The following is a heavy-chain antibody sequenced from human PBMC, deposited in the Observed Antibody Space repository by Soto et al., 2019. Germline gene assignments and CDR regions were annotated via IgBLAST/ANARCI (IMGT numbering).Heavy chain of an antibody. CDR2: ISYDGSNK. CDR3: ARDVESGSSQYYYYYGMDV. CDR1: GFTFSSYA. Sequence: GGSLRLSCAASGFTFSSYAMHWVRQAPGKGLEWVAVISYDGSNKYYADSVKGRFTISRDNSKNTLYLQMNSLRAEDMAVYYCARDVESGSSQYYYYYGMDVWGQGTTVTVSS. V-gene: IGHV3-30-3*01. D-gene: IGHD1-26*01. J-gene: IGHJ6*02.